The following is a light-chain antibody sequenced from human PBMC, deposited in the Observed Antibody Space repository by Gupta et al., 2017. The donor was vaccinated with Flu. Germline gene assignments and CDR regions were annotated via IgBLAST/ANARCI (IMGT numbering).Light chain of an antibody. V-gene: IGLV1-36*01. Sequence: QSVLTPPHSVSEAPRQRVTISCSGSSSNIGNNAVNWYQQLPGKAPKLLIYYDDLLPSGVSDRFSGSKSGTSASLAISGLQSEDEADYYCAAWDDSLNGYVFGTGTKVTVL. CDR3: AAWDDSLNGYV. J-gene: IGLJ1*01. CDR1: SSNIGNNA. CDR2: YDD.